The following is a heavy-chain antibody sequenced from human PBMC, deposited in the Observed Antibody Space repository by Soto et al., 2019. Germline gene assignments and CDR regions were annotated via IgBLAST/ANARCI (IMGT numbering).Heavy chain of an antibody. V-gene: IGHV1-8*01. J-gene: IGHJ2*01. CDR2: MNPNSGKA. D-gene: IGHD2-15*01. CDR1: GYTFTSYD. Sequence: QVQLVQSGAEVKKPGASVKVSCKASGYTFTSYDINWVRQAAGQGLEWIGWMNPNSGKAVYAQKFQGRVTMAGNTSISTADMELSSLRSDDTAVYFCARGLVVVSATYWYFDLWGRGTLVTVSS. CDR3: ARGLVVVSATYWYFDL.